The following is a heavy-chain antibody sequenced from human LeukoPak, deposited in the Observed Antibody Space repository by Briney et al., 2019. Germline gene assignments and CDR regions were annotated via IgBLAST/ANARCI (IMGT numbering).Heavy chain of an antibody. J-gene: IGHJ6*02. CDR1: GFTFSSYS. D-gene: IGHD5-18*01. V-gene: IGHV3-21*01. Sequence: PGGSLRLSCAASGFTFSSYSMNWVRQAPGKGLEWVSSISSSSSYIYYADSVKGRFTISRGNAKNSLYLQMNSLRAEDTAVYYCARDTAMGYYYYYGMDVWGQGTTVTVSS. CDR3: ARDTAMGYYYYYGMDV. CDR2: ISSSSSYI.